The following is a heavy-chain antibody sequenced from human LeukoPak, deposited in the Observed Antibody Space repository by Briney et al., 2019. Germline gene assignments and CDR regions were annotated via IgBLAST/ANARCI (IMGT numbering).Heavy chain of an antibody. CDR2: IYHSGST. D-gene: IGHD1-26*01. CDR3: ARASRDHSGSYH. CDR1: GYSISSGYY. J-gene: IGHJ5*02. Sequence: SETLSLTCAVSGYSISSGYYWGWIRQSPGKGLEWIGSIYHSGSTYYNPSLKSRVTISVDTSKNQFSLKLNSVTAADTAVYYCARASRDHSGSYHWGQGTLVTVSS. V-gene: IGHV4-38-2*01.